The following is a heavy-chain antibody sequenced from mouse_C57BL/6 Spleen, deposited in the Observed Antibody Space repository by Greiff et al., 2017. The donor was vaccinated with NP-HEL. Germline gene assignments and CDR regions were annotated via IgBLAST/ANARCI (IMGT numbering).Heavy chain of an antibody. CDR1: GFSLTSYG. CDR3: ARTLYDGYYEGFAY. V-gene: IGHV2-2*01. Sequence: VKLVESGPGLVQPSQSLSITCTVSGFSLTSYGVHWVRQSPGKGLEWLGVIWSGGSTDYHAAFISRLSISKDKSKSQVFFKMNSLQADDTAIYYCARTLYDGYYEGFAYWGQGTLVTVSA. J-gene: IGHJ3*01. D-gene: IGHD2-3*01. CDR2: IWSGGST.